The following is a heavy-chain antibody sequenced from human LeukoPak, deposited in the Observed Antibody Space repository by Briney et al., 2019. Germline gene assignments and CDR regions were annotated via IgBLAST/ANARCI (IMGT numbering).Heavy chain of an antibody. D-gene: IGHD3-9*01. J-gene: IGHJ6*02. CDR3: ARESYDILTGYYPYYYYGMDV. V-gene: IGHV3-48*04. Sequence: GGSLRLSCAASGFTFSSYSMNWVRQAPGKGLEWVSYISSSSSTIYYADSVKGRFTISRDNAKNSLYLQMNSLRAEDTAVYYCARESYDILTGYYPYYYYGMDVWGQGTTVTVSS. CDR2: ISSSSSTI. CDR1: GFTFSSYS.